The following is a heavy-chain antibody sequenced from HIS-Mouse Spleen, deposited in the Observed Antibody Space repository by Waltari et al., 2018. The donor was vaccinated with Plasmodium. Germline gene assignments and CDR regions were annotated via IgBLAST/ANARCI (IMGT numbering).Heavy chain of an antibody. CDR3: ARQLAYYDFWSGYSRGYYFDY. CDR2: IYYSGST. Sequence: QLQLQESGPGLVKPSETLSLTCTVSGGSISSSSYYWGWIRQPPGKGLEWIGRIYYSGSTYHNPSLKGRVTISVDTSKNQFSLKLSSVTAADTAVYYCARQLAYYDFWSGYSRGYYFDYWGQGTLVTVSS. D-gene: IGHD3-3*01. CDR1: GGSISSSSYY. J-gene: IGHJ4*02. V-gene: IGHV4-39*01.